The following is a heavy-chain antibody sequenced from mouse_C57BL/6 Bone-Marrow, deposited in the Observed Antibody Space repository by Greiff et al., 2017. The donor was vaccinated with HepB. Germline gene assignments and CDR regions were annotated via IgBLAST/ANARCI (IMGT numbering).Heavy chain of an antibody. D-gene: IGHD1-1*01. CDR2: MDPSVSYT. CDR1: GYTFTSYW. V-gene: IGHV1-59*01. J-gene: IGHJ1*03. CDR3: ALYYYGSSYCWYFDV. Sequence: QVQLQQPGAELVRPGTSVKLSCKASGYTFTSYWMHWVKQRPGQALEGIGVMDPSVSYTNSNQKFKGKATLTVDTSSSTAYMQLSSLTSEDSAVYYCALYYYGSSYCWYFDVWGTGTTVTVSS.